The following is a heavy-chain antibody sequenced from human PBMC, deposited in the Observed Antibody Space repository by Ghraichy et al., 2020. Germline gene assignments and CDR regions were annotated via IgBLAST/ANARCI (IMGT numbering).Heavy chain of an antibody. J-gene: IGHJ5*02. CDR3: ARGSDYGDYERWLDP. CDR1: GFTFSTYA. Sequence: GGSLRLSCAASGFTFSTYAIHWVRQAPGKGLELVAVISYDGSNKYYADSVKGRFTVSRDNSKNTLYLQMNSLRAEDTAVYYCARGSDYGDYERWLDPWGQGTLVTVSS. CDR2: ISYDGSNK. D-gene: IGHD4-17*01. V-gene: IGHV3-30*04.